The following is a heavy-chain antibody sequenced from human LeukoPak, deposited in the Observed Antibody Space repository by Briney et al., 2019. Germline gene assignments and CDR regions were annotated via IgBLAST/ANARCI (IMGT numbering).Heavy chain of an antibody. D-gene: IGHD4-23*01. CDR3: ARAEMEATVVTQYYFDY. CDR2: INHSGST. J-gene: IGHJ4*02. CDR1: GGSFSGYY. Sequence: SETLSLTCAVYGGSFSGYYWSWIRQPPGKGLEWIGEINHSGSTNYNPSLKSRVTISVDTSKNQFSLKLSSVTAADTAVYYCARAEMEATVVTQYYFDYWGQGTLVTVSS. V-gene: IGHV4-34*01.